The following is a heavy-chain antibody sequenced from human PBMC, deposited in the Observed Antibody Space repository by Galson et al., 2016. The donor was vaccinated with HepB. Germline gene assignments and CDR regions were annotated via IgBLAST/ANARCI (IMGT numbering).Heavy chain of an antibody. CDR2: MSDSDDI. CDR3: AKDKRGHSSAWYWYFDY. V-gene: IGHV3-23*01. J-gene: IGHJ4*02. CDR1: GFTFSSYA. D-gene: IGHD6-13*01. Sequence: SLRLSCAASGFTFSSYAMAWVRQAPGKGLEWVSGMSDSDDIYYSPTVKGRFTISRDNSKNTVFLQLTRRRAEDTAVYYCAKDKRGHSSAWYWYFDYWGPGTLVSVSS.